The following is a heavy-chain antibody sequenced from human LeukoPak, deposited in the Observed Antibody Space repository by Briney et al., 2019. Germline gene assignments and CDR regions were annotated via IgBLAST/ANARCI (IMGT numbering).Heavy chain of an antibody. CDR1: GFTFSSYS. J-gene: IGHJ4*02. CDR3: ARELSVGATLDALDY. V-gene: IGHV3-21*01. CDR2: ISSSSSYI. Sequence: GGSLRLSCAASGFTFSSYSMNWVRQAPGKGLEWVSSISSSSSYIYYADSVKGRFTISRDNAKNSLYLQMNSLRAEDTAVYYCARELSVGATLDALDYWGQGTLVTVSS. D-gene: IGHD1-26*01.